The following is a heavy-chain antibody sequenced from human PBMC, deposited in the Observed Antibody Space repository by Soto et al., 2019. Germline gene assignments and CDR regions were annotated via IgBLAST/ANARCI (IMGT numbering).Heavy chain of an antibody. CDR3: ARVEPMVRRVTYYDGMDV. V-gene: IGHV1-69*01. J-gene: IGHJ6*02. Sequence: QVQLVQSGAEVKKPGSSVKVSCKASGGTFSSYAISWVRQAPGQGLEWMGGIIPIFGTANYAQKFEGRVTITADEAPSTAYMERSRLGSEDTAVYYCARVEPMVRRVTYYDGMDVWGQGTTVTVSS. CDR2: IIPIFGTA. D-gene: IGHD3-10*01. CDR1: GGTFSSYA.